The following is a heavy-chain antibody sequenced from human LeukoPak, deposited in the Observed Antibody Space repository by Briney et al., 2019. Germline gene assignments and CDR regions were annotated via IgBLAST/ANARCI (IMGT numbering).Heavy chain of an antibody. Sequence: PGGSLRLSCAASGFTFDDYAMHRVRQVPGKGLEWVSGISWNGGGIGYADSVKGRFTISRDNAKKSLYLQMNSLRAEDTALYYCAKGTITGYSSSWSDYWGQGTLVTVSS. CDR1: GFTFDDYA. CDR2: ISWNGGGI. V-gene: IGHV3-9*01. CDR3: AKGTITGYSSSWSDY. J-gene: IGHJ4*02. D-gene: IGHD6-13*01.